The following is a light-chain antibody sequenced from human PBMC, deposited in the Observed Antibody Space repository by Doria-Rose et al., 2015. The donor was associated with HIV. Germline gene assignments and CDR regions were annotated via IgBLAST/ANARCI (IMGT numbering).Light chain of an antibody. CDR3: HQYGTSWT. J-gene: IGKJ1*01. V-gene: IGKV3-20*01. CDR2: DGS. Sequence: EIVLTQSPGTLSLSPGEGATLSCRASQSFSSTYLAWYQQKPGQAPSLLIYDGSTRATGISDRFSASGSGTDFTLTINRLEPGDFALYYCHQYGTSWTFGQGTKVEI. CDR1: QSFSSTY.